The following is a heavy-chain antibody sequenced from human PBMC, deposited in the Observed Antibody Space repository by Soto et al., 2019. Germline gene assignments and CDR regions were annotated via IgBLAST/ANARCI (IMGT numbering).Heavy chain of an antibody. V-gene: IGHV4-59*01. CDR1: GGSISSYY. D-gene: IGHD6-13*01. J-gene: IGHJ4*02. Sequence: QVQLQESGPGLVKPSETLSLTCTVSGGSISSYYWSLIRQPPGKGLEWIWYIYYSGSTNYNPSLRSRVTISVDTSKNQFSLKLSSVTAADTAVYYCARAWAAAGPSFDYWGQGTLVTVSS. CDR3: ARAWAAAGPSFDY. CDR2: IYYSGST.